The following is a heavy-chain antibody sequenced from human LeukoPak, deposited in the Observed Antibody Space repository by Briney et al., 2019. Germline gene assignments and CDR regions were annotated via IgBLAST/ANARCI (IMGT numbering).Heavy chain of an antibody. J-gene: IGHJ4*02. V-gene: IGHV3-64*01. CDR2: ISTNGGST. D-gene: IGHD3-9*01. CDR1: GFTFSSYA. Sequence: GGSLRLSCAASGFTFSSYAMHWVRQAPGKGLEYVSSISTNGGSTYYANSVKGRFTISRDNSKNTLYLQMGSLRAEDMAVYYCVRAEAIFWPSDYWGQGTLVTVSS. CDR3: VRAEAIFWPSDY.